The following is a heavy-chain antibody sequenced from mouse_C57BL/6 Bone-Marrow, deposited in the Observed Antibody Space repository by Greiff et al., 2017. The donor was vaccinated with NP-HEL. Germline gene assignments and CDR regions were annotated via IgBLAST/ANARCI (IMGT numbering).Heavy chain of an antibody. D-gene: IGHD1-1*01. CDR2: ISSGGDYI. V-gene: IGHV5-9-1*02. CDR1: GFTFSSYA. Sequence: DVMLVESGEGLVKPGGSLKLSCAASGFTFSSYAMSWVRQTPEKRLEWVAYISSGGDYIYYADTVKGRFTISRDNARNTLYLQMSSLKSEDTAMYYCTRDRVITTVVALYWYFDVWGTGTTVTVSS. J-gene: IGHJ1*03. CDR3: TRDRVITTVVALYWYFDV.